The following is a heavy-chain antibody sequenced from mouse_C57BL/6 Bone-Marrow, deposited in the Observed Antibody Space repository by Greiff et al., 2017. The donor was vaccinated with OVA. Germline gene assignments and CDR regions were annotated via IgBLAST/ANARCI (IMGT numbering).Heavy chain of an antibody. V-gene: IGHV8-12*01. CDR2: IYWDDDK. CDR1: GFSLSTSGMG. J-gene: IGHJ4*01. CDR3: ARRVGYDPYYAMDY. Sequence: QVTLKESGPGLLQSSQTLSLTCSFSGFSLSTSGMGVSWIRQPSGKGLEWLVHIYWDDDKRYNPSLKSRLTISKDTSRNQVFLKITSVDTADTATYYCARRVGYDPYYAMDYWGQGTSVTVSS. D-gene: IGHD2-2*01.